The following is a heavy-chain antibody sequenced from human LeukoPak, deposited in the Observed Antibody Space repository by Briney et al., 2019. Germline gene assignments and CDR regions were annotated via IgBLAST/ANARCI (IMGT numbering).Heavy chain of an antibody. Sequence: GASVKVSCKPSGYTFTSYGIGWVRQAPGQGLEWMGWLSVYNGHTNYAQKFQGVFTMTTDTSTGTAYMELRSLRSDDTAVYYCARLLLTEYKSGWYGHNFDYWGQGTQVTVSS. CDR2: LSVYNGHT. D-gene: IGHD6-13*01. CDR3: ARLLLTEYKSGWYGHNFDY. CDR1: GYTFTSYG. J-gene: IGHJ4*02. V-gene: IGHV1-18*01.